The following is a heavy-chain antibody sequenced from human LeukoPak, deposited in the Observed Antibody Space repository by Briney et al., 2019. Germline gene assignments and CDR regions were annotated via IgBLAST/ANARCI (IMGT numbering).Heavy chain of an antibody. CDR2: IYHSGST. V-gene: IGHV4-30-2*01. CDR1: GGSISSGGYY. J-gene: IGHJ4*02. CDR3: AREDYYGSGSRFDY. D-gene: IGHD3-10*01. Sequence: SQTLSLTCTVSGGSISSGGYYWGWIRQPPGEGLGWIGYIYHSGSTYYNPFLKSRVTISVDRSKNQFSLKLSSVTAADTAVYYCAREDYYGSGSRFDYWGQGTLVTVSS.